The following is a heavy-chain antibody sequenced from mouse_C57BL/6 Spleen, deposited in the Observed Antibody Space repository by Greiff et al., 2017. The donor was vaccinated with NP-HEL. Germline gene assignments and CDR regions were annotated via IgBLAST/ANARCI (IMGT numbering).Heavy chain of an antibody. CDR2: IDPETGGT. CDR3: TKSLYYYGSSYFDY. D-gene: IGHD1-1*01. J-gene: IGHJ2*01. Sequence: VQVVESGAELVRPGASVTLSCKASGYTFTDYEMHWVKQTPVHGLEWIGAIDPETGGTAYNQKFKGKAILTADKSSSTAYMELRSLTSEDSAVYYCTKSLYYYGSSYFDYWGQGTTLTVSS. V-gene: IGHV1-15*01. CDR1: GYTFTDYE.